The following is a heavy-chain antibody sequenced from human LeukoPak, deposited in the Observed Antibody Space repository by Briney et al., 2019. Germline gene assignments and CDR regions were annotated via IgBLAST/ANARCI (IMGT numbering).Heavy chain of an antibody. V-gene: IGHV3-30*18. CDR3: AKAAPYYYDSSGYYPDY. Sequence: GGSLRLSCAASGFTFSSYGMHWVHQAPGKGLEWVAVISYDGSNKYYADSVKGRFTISRDNSKNTLYLQMNSLRAEDTAVYYCAKAAPYYYDSSGYYPDYWGQGTLVTVSS. CDR1: GFTFSSYG. J-gene: IGHJ4*02. D-gene: IGHD3-22*01. CDR2: ISYDGSNK.